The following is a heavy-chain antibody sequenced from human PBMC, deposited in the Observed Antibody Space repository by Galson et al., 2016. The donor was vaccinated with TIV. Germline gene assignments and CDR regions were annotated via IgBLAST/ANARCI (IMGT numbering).Heavy chain of an antibody. CDR2: ISHDGSNK. CDR1: GFTFSTYA. D-gene: IGHD3-3*01. Sequence: SLRLSCAASGFTFSTYAIHWVRQAPGKGLEWVAVISHDGSNKYYADSVKGRFTISRDNYKNTLNLQMNSLRGEDTAVYYCARDFHAAYRSHYDLRSSNPTPFYHYGMDVWGQGTTVTVSS. V-gene: IGHV3-30*01. CDR3: ARDFHAAYRSHYDLRSSNPTPFYHYGMDV. J-gene: IGHJ6*02.